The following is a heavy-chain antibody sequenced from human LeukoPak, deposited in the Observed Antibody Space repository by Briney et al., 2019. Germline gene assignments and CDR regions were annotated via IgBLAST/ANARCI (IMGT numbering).Heavy chain of an antibody. CDR2: IYYSGST. CDR3: AREMIVVVPALRNWFDP. CDR1: GGSISSGGYY. D-gene: IGHD2-2*01. V-gene: IGHV4-31*03. J-gene: IGHJ5*02. Sequence: PSETLSLTCTVSGGSISSGGYYWSWIRQHPGKGLEWIGYIYYSGSTYYNPSLKSRVTISVDTSKNQFSLKLSSVTAADTAVYYCAREMIVVVPALRNWFDPWGQGTLVTVSS.